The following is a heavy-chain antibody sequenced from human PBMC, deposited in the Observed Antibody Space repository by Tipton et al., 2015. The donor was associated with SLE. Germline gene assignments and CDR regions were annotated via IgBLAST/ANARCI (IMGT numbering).Heavy chain of an antibody. CDR3: AREVYGRFPI. J-gene: IGHJ4*02. Sequence: TLSLTCSVSGGSITRYYWSWIRQPPGKGLEWIGYIYSSGTTNYSPSLNSRVTMSVDTSKNQFSLRLTSVTAADSAVYYCAREVYGRFPIWGQGVRVTVSS. CDR1: GGSITRYY. CDR2: IYSSGTT. V-gene: IGHV4-59*01. D-gene: IGHD3-10*01.